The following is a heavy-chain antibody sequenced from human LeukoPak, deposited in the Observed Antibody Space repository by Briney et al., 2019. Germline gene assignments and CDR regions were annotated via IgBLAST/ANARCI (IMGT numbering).Heavy chain of an antibody. J-gene: IGHJ4*02. CDR2: ISGSGGST. CDR3: AKVADLGLLWFGELGY. CDR1: GFTFSSYG. Sequence: GGSLRLSCAASGFTFSSYGMSWIRQAPGKGLEWVSAISGSGGSTYYADSVKGRFTISRDNSKNTLYLQMNSLRAEDTAVYYCAKVADLGLLWFGELGYWGQGTLVTVSS. D-gene: IGHD3-10*01. V-gene: IGHV3-23*01.